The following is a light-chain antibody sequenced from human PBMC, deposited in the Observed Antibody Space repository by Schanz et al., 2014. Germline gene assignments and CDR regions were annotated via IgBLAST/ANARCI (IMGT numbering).Light chain of an antibody. CDR2: DAS. CDR3: QQRSNWPPIT. V-gene: IGKV3D-20*02. Sequence: EIVLTQSPGTLSLSPGERVTLSCRASQTVTSGYLAWYQQKPGQTPRLLIYDASNRATGIPDRFSGSGSGTDFTLTISSVEPEDFAVYYCQQRSNWPPITFGQGTRLEIK. CDR1: QTVTSGY. J-gene: IGKJ5*01.